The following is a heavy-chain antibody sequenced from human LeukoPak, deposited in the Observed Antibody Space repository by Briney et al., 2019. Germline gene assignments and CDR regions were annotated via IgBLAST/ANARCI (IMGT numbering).Heavy chain of an antibody. CDR3: ARHRSGGSQDDAFDI. CDR1: EFTFSTHW. Sequence: PGGSLRLSCAASEFTFSTHWMSWVRQAPGKGLEWVADIKQDGSEKYYVHSVKGRFTISRQNVKNSLFLQMNSLRAEDTAVYYCARHRSGGSQDDAFDIWGQGTMVTVSS. CDR2: IKQDGSEK. J-gene: IGHJ3*02. V-gene: IGHV3-7*01. D-gene: IGHD2-15*01.